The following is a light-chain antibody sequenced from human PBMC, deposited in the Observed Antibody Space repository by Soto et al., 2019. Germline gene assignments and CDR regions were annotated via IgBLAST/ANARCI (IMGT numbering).Light chain of an antibody. J-gene: IGKJ2*01. Sequence: EIVLTQSPGTLSLSPGERATLSCRASQSVSSSYLAWYQQKPGQAPRLLSYGASSRATGIPDRFSGSGSGTDFTLTISRLEPEDVAVYYCQQYGSSPLYTFGQGTKLEIK. CDR3: QQYGSSPLYT. CDR2: GAS. V-gene: IGKV3-20*01. CDR1: QSVSSSY.